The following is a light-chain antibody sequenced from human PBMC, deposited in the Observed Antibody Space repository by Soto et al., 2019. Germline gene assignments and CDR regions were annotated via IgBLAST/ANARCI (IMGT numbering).Light chain of an antibody. J-gene: IGKJ2*01. CDR3: QQSYSVPYT. CDR2: SAS. CDR1: HSISSS. V-gene: IGKV1-39*01. Sequence: DIHMTQSPSSLSASVGDRVTITCRASHSISSSLNWYQQKPGKAPKLLIYSASSLQSGVPSRFSGSGSGTDFTLTISSLQPEDFATYYCQQSYSVPYTFGPGTKLEIK.